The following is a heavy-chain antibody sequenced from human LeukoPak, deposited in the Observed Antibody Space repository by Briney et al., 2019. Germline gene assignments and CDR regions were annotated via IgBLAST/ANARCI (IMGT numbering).Heavy chain of an antibody. CDR1: GFTFTIFG. D-gene: IGHD3-22*01. CDR2: IDARSGIT. Sequence: GGSLRLSCAASGFTFTIFGLNWVRQAPGKVPEWVSYIDARSGITYYADSVQGRFTISRDNAQESVFLQMNSLRAEDTAVYYCARDSPSQARYYYDSSAPFPFDYWGQGTLVTVSS. V-gene: IGHV3-48*01. J-gene: IGHJ4*02. CDR3: ARDSPSQARYYYDSSAPFPFDY.